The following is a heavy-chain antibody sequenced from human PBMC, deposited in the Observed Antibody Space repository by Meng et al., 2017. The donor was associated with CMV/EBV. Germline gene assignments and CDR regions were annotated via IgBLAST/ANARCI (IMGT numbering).Heavy chain of an antibody. V-gene: IGHV3-23*01. D-gene: IGHD1/OR15-1a*01. CDR1: GFTFNIYA. J-gene: IGHJ4*02. CDR2: ISGNSGST. Sequence: GGSLRLSCATSGFTFNIYAITWVRQAPGKGPEWVSSISGNSGSTYYADSVKGRFTISRDNSKNTLYLQMNSLRAEDTAVYYCARSLTGTGYFFDYWGQGTLVTVSS. CDR3: ARSLTGTGYFFDY.